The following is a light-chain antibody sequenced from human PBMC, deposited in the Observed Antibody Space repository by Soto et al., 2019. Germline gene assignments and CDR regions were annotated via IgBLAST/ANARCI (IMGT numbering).Light chain of an antibody. V-gene: IGKV3-20*01. J-gene: IGKJ1*01. CDR2: DAS. CDR1: QSVSSY. CDR3: QQCGGSPT. Sequence: EIVLTQSPGTLSLSPGERATLCCRASQSVSSYLAWYQQKPGQAPRLLIYDASNRATGIPARFSGSGSGIDFTLTISGLEPEDFAMYYCQQCGGSPTFGQGTKVDIK.